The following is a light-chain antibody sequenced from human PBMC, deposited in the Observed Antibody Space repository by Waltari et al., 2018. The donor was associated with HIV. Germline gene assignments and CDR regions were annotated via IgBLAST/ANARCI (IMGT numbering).Light chain of an antibody. J-gene: IGLJ2*01. CDR3: QVWDSTTDHVV. CDR1: SSDVGAYKY. CDR2: EVS. Sequence: QSALTQPASLSGSPGQSITVSCTGTSSDVGAYKYVSWYQQHPGKAPKLMLYEVSDRPSGIPERFSGSNSENTATLIIRRVEAGDEADYYCQVWDSTTDHVVFGGGSKLTVL. V-gene: IGLV2-14*01.